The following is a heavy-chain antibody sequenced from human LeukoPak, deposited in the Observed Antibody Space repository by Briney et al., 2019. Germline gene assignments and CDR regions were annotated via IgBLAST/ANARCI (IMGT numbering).Heavy chain of an antibody. CDR3: AREGWYDSSGYYPGLFDY. J-gene: IGHJ4*02. CDR2: ISAYNGNT. V-gene: IGHV1-18*01. CDR1: GYTFTSYG. Sequence: ASVKVSCKASGYTFTSYGISWVRQAPGQGLEWMGWISAYNGNTNYAQKLQGRVTMTTDTSTSTAYMELRSLRSDDTAVYYCAREGWYDSSGYYPGLFDYWGQGTLVTVSS. D-gene: IGHD3-22*01.